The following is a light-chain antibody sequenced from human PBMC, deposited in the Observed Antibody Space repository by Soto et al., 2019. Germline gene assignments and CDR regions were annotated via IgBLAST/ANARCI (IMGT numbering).Light chain of an antibody. V-gene: IGLV3-21*02. J-gene: IGLJ1*01. CDR3: QVWDDNSDHHV. CDR1: NIGGKS. Sequence: SYELTQTSSVSVAPGQTARISCGGNNIGGKSVHWYQQKPGQAPVVVVYDDSDRPSGIPERFSGSNSGNTATLTISRVEAGDEADYHCQVWDDNSDHHVFGTGTTLTVL. CDR2: DDS.